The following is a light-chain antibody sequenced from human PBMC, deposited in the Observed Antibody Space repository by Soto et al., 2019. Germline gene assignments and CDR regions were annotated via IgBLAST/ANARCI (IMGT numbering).Light chain of an antibody. V-gene: IGKV3-20*01. CDR3: QQYNNWPLT. Sequence: EIVLTQSPGTLSLSPGETATLSCRASQSVSSNNLAWYHQKPGQTPRLLIYGASSRATGIPDRFSGSGSGTDFTLTISRLEPEDFAVYYCQQYNNWPLTFGGGTKVEIK. J-gene: IGKJ4*01. CDR2: GAS. CDR1: QSVSSNN.